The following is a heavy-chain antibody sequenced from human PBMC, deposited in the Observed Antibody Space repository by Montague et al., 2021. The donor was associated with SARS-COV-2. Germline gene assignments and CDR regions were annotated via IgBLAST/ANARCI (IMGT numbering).Heavy chain of an antibody. CDR1: GDSVSSNRAA. J-gene: IGHJ4*02. D-gene: IGHD1-14*01. V-gene: IGHV6-1*01. CDR3: TQERGPGRTTWHYFDY. CDR2: TYYRYKWYN. Sequence: CAISGDSVSSNRAAWNWIRQSPSRGLEWLGRTYYRYKWYNDYAVSVRSRITISPDTSKNQFSLQLNSVTPEDTAVYYCTQERGPGRTTWHYFDYWGQGTLVTVSS.